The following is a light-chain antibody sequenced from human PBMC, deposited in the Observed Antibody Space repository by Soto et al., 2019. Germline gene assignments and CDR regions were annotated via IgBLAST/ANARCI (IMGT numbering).Light chain of an antibody. CDR1: SSNVGGYNY. Sequence: HCVLAQPACVSGLPGQASAISCTVTSSNVGGYNYVSWYQQHPGKAPKLMVYDVSNRPSGVSNRFSGSKSGNTASLTISGLQAEDEADYYCSSYTSSRPYVFRTATKVTVL. J-gene: IGLJ1*01. CDR3: SSYTSSRPYV. V-gene: IGLV2-14*01. CDR2: DVS.